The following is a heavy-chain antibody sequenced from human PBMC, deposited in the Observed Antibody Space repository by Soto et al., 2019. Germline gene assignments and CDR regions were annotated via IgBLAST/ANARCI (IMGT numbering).Heavy chain of an antibody. CDR2: IYYSEST. J-gene: IGHJ4*02. Sequence: HVQLQGSGQGLVKPSETLSLTCTVSGGSIISYYWSWIRQPPGKGLEWIGFIYYSESTNYNPSLQSRVTISVDTSKNQFSLRLTSVTAADTAAYYCARAVEMYASGWYYFDYWGQGTLVTVSS. V-gene: IGHV4-59*01. CDR3: ARAVEMYASGWYYFDY. D-gene: IGHD6-19*01. CDR1: GGSIISYY.